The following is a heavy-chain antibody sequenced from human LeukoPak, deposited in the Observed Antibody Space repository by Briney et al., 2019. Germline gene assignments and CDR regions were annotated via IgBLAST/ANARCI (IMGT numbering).Heavy chain of an antibody. Sequence: PGGSLRLSCAASGFLFSNYRMNWVRRAPGKGLEWVSSIGSRGTYIYYADSVKGRFTISRDNAKNSLYLQMNSLRAEDTAVYYCARSFYLFGRGTLVTVSS. CDR2: IGSRGTYI. J-gene: IGHJ2*01. V-gene: IGHV3-21*01. CDR3: ARSFYL. CDR1: GFLFSNYR.